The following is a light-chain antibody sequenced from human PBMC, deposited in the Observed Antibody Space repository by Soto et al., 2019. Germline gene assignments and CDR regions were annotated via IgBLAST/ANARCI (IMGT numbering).Light chain of an antibody. J-gene: IGLJ1*01. Sequence: QSALTQPASVSGSPGQSITISCTGTSSDVGAYNFVSWYQQYPGKAPKVMIYEVNNRPSGVSNRFSGSKSGNTASLTISGLQAEVEADYYCSSFTRSSTYVFGSGTKVTVL. CDR3: SSFTRSSTYV. CDR1: SSDVGAYNF. CDR2: EVN. V-gene: IGLV2-14*01.